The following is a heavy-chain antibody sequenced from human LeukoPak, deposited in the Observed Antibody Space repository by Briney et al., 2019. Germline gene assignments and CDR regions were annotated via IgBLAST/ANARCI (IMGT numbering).Heavy chain of an antibody. D-gene: IGHD3-22*01. J-gene: IGHJ3*02. CDR3: ARDSYYYDSSGFQLDI. CDR2: IYYSGST. Sequence: PSETLSLTCTVSGGSISSYYWSWIRQPPGKGLEWIGYIYYSGSTNYNPSLKSRVTISVETSKNQFSLKLSSVTAADTAVYYCARDSYYYDSSGFQLDIWGQGTMVTVSS. V-gene: IGHV4-59*01. CDR1: GGSISSYY.